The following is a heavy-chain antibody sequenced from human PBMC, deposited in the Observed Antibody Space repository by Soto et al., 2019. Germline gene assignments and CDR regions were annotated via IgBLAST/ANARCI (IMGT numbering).Heavy chain of an antibody. V-gene: IGHV1-69*01. D-gene: IGHD6-13*01. J-gene: IGHJ6*02. CDR2: FIPIFGTA. CDR3: ARLPSSWHHYYYYYGMDV. CDR1: GGTFSSYA. Sequence: QVQLVQSGAEVKKPGSSVQLSCKASGGTFSSYAISWVRQAPGQGLEWMGGFIPIFGTANNAQKFQGRVTITADESTSTAYMELSSLRSEDTAVYYWARLPSSWHHYYYYYGMDVWGQGTTVTVS.